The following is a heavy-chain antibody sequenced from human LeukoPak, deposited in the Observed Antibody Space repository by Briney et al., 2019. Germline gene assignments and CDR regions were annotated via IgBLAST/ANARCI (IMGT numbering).Heavy chain of an antibody. CDR2: INPNSGGT. CDR3: ARAVNEILTGYADVGGY. J-gene: IGHJ4*02. V-gene: IGHV1-2*02. D-gene: IGHD3-9*01. CDR1: GYTFTGYY. Sequence: ASVKVSCKASGYTFTGYYMHWVRQAPGQGLEWMGWINPNSGGTNYAQKFQGRVTMTRDTSISTAYMELSRLRSDDTAVYYCARAVNEILTGYADVGGYWGQGSLVTVSS.